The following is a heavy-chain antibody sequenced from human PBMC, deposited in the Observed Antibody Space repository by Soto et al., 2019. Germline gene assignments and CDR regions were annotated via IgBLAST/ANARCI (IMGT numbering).Heavy chain of an antibody. CDR2: IYYSGST. CDR1: GGSISSSSYY. Sequence: PSETLSLTCTVSGGSISSSSYYWGWIRQPPGKGLEWIGGIYYSGSTYYNPSLKSRVTISVDTSKNQFSLKLSSVTAADTAVYYCARRRDQLLPYYYYGMDVWGQGTTVTVSS. D-gene: IGHD2-2*01. V-gene: IGHV4-39*01. CDR3: ARRRDQLLPYYYYGMDV. J-gene: IGHJ6*02.